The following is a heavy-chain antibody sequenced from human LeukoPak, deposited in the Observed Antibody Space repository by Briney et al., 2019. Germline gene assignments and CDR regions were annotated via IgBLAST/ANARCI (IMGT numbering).Heavy chain of an antibody. D-gene: IGHD4-17*01. J-gene: IGHJ6*02. CDR3: AREDYAYYYYGMDV. Sequence: GGSLRLSCAASGFTFSSYAMSWVRQAPGKGLVWVSRINSDGSSTSYADSVKGRFTISRDNAKNTLYLQMNSLRAEDTAVYYCAREDYAYYYYGMDVWGQGTTVTVSS. CDR2: INSDGSST. V-gene: IGHV3-74*01. CDR1: GFTFSSYA.